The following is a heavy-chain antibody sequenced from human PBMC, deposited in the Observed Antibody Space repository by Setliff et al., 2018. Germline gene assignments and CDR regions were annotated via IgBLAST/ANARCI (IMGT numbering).Heavy chain of an antibody. Sequence: ASVKVSCKASGYTFTSYYMHWVRQAPGQGLEWMGIINPSGGSTSYAQKFQGRVTMTRDTSTSTVYMELSSLRSEDTAVYYCARDASYNFLSGYRGAFDYWGQGTLVTVSS. V-gene: IGHV1-46*01. D-gene: IGHD3-3*01. CDR3: ARDASYNFLSGYRGAFDY. CDR2: INPSGGST. CDR1: GYTFTSYY. J-gene: IGHJ4*02.